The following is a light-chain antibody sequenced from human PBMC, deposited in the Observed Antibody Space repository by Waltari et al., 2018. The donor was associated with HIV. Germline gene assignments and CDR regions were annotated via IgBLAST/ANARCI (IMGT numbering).Light chain of an antibody. J-gene: IGLJ1*01. V-gene: IGLV1-40*01. Sequence: QSVLTQPPSVSGAPGQRVTISCTGRSSNIGAGYDVHWYQQPPGTAPKRLIYGNSNRPSGVPDRFAGSKSGTAASLAITGRQAEDEADYYCQSYDSSLSGVFGTGTKVTVL. CDR2: GNS. CDR3: QSYDSSLSGV. CDR1: SSNIGAGYD.